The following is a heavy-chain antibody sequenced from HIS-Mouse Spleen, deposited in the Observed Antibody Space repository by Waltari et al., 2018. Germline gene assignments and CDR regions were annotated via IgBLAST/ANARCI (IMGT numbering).Heavy chain of an antibody. CDR1: VGSISSSSYY. D-gene: IGHD6-13*01. CDR2: IYYSGST. Sequence: QLQLQESGPGLVKPSETLSLTCTVSVGSISSSSYYWGWIRQPPGKGLGWIGSIYYSGSTYSNPSLKSRVTISGDTSKNPFSLKLSSVTAADTAVYYCAREIPYSSSWYDWYFDLWGRGTLVTVSS. J-gene: IGHJ2*01. CDR3: AREIPYSSSWYDWYFDL. V-gene: IGHV4-39*07.